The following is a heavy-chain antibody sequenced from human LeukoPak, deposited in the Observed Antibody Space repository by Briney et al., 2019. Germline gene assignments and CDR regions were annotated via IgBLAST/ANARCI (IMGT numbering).Heavy chain of an antibody. D-gene: IGHD2-15*01. J-gene: IGHJ4*02. CDR3: AAAQNFPVYCSGGSCSYYFDY. CDR1: GYTFTSYG. CDR2: ISAYNGNT. V-gene: IGHV1-18*01. Sequence: ASVKVSCKASGYTFTSYGISWVRQAPGQGLEWLGWISAYNGNTNYAQKFQERVTITRDMSTSTAYMELSSLRSEDTAVYYCAAAQNFPVYCSGGSCSYYFDYWGQGTLVTVSS.